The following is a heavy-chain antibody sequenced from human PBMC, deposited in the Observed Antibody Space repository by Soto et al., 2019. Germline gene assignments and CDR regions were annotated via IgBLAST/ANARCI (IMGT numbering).Heavy chain of an antibody. J-gene: IGHJ6*02. CDR3: ARARVVAARQSGMDV. CDR1: GYTFTSYY. D-gene: IGHD6-6*01. CDR2: INPSVGSA. Sequence: ASVVSCKASGYTFTSYYLHWVRQAPGQGLEWMGIINPSVGSASYAQKFQGRVTMTRDPSTSTVYMELSSLTSEDTAVYYCARARVVAARQSGMDVWGQGTTVTVSS. V-gene: IGHV1-46*01.